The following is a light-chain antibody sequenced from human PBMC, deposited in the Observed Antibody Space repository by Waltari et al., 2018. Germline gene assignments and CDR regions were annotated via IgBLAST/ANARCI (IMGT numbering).Light chain of an antibody. V-gene: IGLV2-11*01. J-gene: IGLJ1*01. CDR2: EVY. CDR1: SSNVGTYKY. Sequence: QSALTQPRSVSGSPGQSVTISCTGTSSNVGTYKYVSWYQQHPGKATRLIIYEVYKRPDGVPDRFSGSKYGNTASLTISGLQAEDEADYYCCSYAGSYTYVLGSVTEVTVL. CDR3: CSYAGSYTYV.